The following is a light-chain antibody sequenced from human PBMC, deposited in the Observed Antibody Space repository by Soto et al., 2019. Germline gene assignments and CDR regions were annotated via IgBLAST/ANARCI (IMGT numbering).Light chain of an antibody. V-gene: IGLV2-14*01. CDR3: SSYTRSATLV. CDR1: SSDVGGYNY. Sequence: QSALTQSASVSGSPGQSITISCTGTSSDVGGYNYVSWYQQHPGKAPKLMIYEVTNRPSGVSNRFSGSKSGNTASLTISGLQAEDEADYYCSSYTRSATLVFGGGTKLTVL. J-gene: IGLJ2*01. CDR2: EVT.